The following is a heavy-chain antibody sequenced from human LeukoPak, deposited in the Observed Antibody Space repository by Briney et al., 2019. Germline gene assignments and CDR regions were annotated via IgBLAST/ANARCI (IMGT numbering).Heavy chain of an antibody. D-gene: IGHD3-10*01. CDR2: INSDGSST. J-gene: IGHJ2*01. CDR3: ARDPGMSGYFDL. V-gene: IGHV3-74*01. Sequence: GRSLRLSCAASGFTFSSYWMHWVRQAPGKGLVWVSRINSDGSSTSYADSVKGRFTISRDNAKNTLYLQMNSLRAEDTAVYYCARDPGMSGYFDLWGRGTLVTVSS. CDR1: GFTFSSYW.